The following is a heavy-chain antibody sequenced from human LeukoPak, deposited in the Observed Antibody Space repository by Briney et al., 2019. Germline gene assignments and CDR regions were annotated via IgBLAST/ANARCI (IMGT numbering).Heavy chain of an antibody. V-gene: IGHV5-51*01. CDR2: IYPGDSDT. Sequence: GESLKISCKASVFSFTNYWVAWVRQTPEKGLEWMGIIYPGDSDTRHNPSFQGQVTISADKSIKTAYLQWSSLKASDTAMYYCARRGDTGDYWGQGTLVTVSS. D-gene: IGHD5-18*01. J-gene: IGHJ4*02. CDR1: VFSFTNYW. CDR3: ARRGDTGDY.